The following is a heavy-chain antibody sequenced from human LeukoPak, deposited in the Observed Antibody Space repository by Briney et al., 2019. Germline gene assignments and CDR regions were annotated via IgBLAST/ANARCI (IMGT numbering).Heavy chain of an antibody. CDR1: GFSFSSYG. CDR3: ARDYGGFGELELPLDYYYMDV. Sequence: GGSLRLSCAGSGFSFSSYGMHWVRQAPGKGLEWMAFIRSVGSNKYYADFVKGGFTISRDNSKNTLYLQMNSLRAEDTAVYYCARDYGGFGELELPLDYYYMDVWGKGTTVTISS. CDR2: IRSVGSNK. D-gene: IGHD3-10*01. V-gene: IGHV3-30*02. J-gene: IGHJ6*03.